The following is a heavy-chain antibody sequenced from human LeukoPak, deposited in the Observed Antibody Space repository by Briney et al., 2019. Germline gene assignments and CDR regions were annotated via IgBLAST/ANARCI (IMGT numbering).Heavy chain of an antibody. J-gene: IGHJ4*02. D-gene: IGHD1-26*01. CDR1: GGTFSSYA. CDR2: IIPIFGTA. Sequence: ASVKVSCKASGGTFSSYAISWVRQAPGQGLEWMGGIIPIFGTANYAQKFQGRVTITADKSTSTAYMELSSLRSEDTAVYYCARVRGSPPAGFYYFDYWGQGTLVTVSS. V-gene: IGHV1-69*06. CDR3: ARVRGSPPAGFYYFDY.